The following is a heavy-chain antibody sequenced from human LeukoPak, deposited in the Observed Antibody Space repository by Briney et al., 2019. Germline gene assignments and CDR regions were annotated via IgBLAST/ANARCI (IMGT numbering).Heavy chain of an antibody. CDR2: IIPILGIA. V-gene: IGHV1-69*04. J-gene: IGHJ4*02. Sequence: SVKVSCKASGGTFSSYAISWVRQAPGQGLEWMGRIIPILGIANYAQKFQGRVTITADKSTSTAYMELSSLRSEDTAVYYCATGYYDFVGGENWGQGTLVTVSS. CDR1: GGTFSSYA. D-gene: IGHD3-3*01. CDR3: ATGYYDFVGGEN.